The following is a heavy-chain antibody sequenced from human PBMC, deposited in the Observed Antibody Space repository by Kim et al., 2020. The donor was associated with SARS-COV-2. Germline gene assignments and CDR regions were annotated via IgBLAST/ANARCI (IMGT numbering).Heavy chain of an antibody. V-gene: IGHV3-21*01. Sequence: GGSLRLSCAASGNTFSSYSMNWVRQAPGKGLEWISSISSSGSDIFYADSVKGRFTISRDNVRNSLYLQMNSLRVEHTAVYYCARDQVSIFDSSGYYYVFEDWGQGTLVTVSS. D-gene: IGHD3-22*01. CDR3: ARDQVSIFDSSGYYYVFED. CDR1: GNTFSSYS. CDR2: ISSSGSDI. J-gene: IGHJ4*02.